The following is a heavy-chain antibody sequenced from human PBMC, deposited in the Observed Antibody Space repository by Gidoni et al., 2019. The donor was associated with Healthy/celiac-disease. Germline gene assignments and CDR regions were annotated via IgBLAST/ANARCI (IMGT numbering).Heavy chain of an antibody. Sequence: QVQLVQSGAEVKKPGSSVKVSCKAYGGTFSSYAISWVRQATGQGLEWMGGIIPIFGTANYAQKIQGRVTITADESTSTAYMELSSLRSEDTAVYYCARSLVGASSTFDYWGQGTLVTVSS. V-gene: IGHV1-69*19. J-gene: IGHJ4*02. D-gene: IGHD1-26*01. CDR2: IIPIFGTA. CDR3: ARSLVGASSTFDY. CDR1: GGTFSSYA.